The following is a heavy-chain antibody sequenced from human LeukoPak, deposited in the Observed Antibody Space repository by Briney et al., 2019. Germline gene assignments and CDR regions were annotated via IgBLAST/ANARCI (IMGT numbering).Heavy chain of an antibody. V-gene: IGHV3-48*04. J-gene: IGHJ4*02. D-gene: IGHD3-16*01. CDR3: ARGLGDYFDY. CDR2: ISSSSSTI. Sequence: PGRSLRLSCAASGFTFSSYSMNWVRQAPGKGLEWVSYISSSSSTIYYADSVKGRFTISRDNAKNSLYLQVNSLRAEDTAVYYCARGLGDYFDYWGQGTLVTVSS. CDR1: GFTFSSYS.